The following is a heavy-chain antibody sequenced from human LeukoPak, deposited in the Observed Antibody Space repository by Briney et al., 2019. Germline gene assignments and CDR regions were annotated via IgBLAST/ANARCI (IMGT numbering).Heavy chain of an antibody. J-gene: IGHJ4*02. CDR2: ITTGDGNT. V-gene: IGHV3-23*01. Sequence: GGSLRLSCTASGFTFSSYAMSWVRLAPGKGLKWVSTITTGDGNTYYADSVKGRFTVSRDDSKNTLYLQMNSLRAEDTAVYYCAKDGGLWVSAHWGDSWGRGTLVTVSS. D-gene: IGHD7-27*01. CDR3: AKDGGLWVSAHWGDS. CDR1: GFTFSSYA.